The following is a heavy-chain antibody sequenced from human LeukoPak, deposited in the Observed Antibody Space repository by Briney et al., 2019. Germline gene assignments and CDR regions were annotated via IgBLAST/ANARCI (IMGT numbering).Heavy chain of an antibody. Sequence: SQTLSLTCTVSGGSISSGDYYWGCIRQPPGKGLEWIGYIYYSGSTYYNPSLKSRVTISVDTSKNQFSLKLSSVTAADTAVYYCARVVGFVAAIDAFDIWGQGTMVTVSS. CDR2: IYYSGST. V-gene: IGHV4-30-4*01. CDR3: ARVVGFVAAIDAFDI. CDR1: GGSISSGDYY. J-gene: IGHJ3*02. D-gene: IGHD1-26*01.